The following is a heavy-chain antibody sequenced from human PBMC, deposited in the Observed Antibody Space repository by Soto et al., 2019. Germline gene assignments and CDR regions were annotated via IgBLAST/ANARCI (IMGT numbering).Heavy chain of an antibody. J-gene: IGHJ6*02. V-gene: IGHV4-4*02. D-gene: IGHD1-26*01. CDR2: IYHSRSN. CDR1: GGSVSSSNL. CDR3: ARDPSSGSYSRDYYYYGMDV. Sequence: QLQLQESGPGLVKPSGTLSLTCAVSGGSVSSSNLWSWVRQPPGKGLEWIGEIYHSRSNNYNPSLKSRVTISVDKATNQLSLTLSSVPAADTAVYYCARDPSSGSYSRDYYYYGMDVWGQGTTVTVSS.